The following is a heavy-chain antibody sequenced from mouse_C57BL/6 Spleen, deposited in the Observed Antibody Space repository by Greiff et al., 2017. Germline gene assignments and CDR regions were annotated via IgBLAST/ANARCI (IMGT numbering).Heavy chain of an antibody. J-gene: IGHJ1*03. CDR1: GFTFSSYD. CDR3: ARLLTGYFDV. Sequence: EVQVVESGGDLVKPGGSLKLSCAASGFTFSSYDMSWVRQTPDKRLEWVATISSGGSYTYYPDSVKGRFTISRDNAKNTLYLQMSSLKSEDTAMYYCARLLTGYFDVWGTGTTVTVSS. D-gene: IGHD4-1*01. V-gene: IGHV5-6*01. CDR2: ISSGGSYT.